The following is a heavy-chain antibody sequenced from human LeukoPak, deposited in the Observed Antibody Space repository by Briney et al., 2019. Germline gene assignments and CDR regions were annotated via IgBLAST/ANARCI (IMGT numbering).Heavy chain of an antibody. CDR2: IYDSGST. D-gene: IGHD6-19*01. CDR1: GGSISSYY. V-gene: IGHV4-59*01. J-gene: IGHJ3*02. Sequence: TSETLSLTCTVSGGSISSYYWSWIRQPPGKGLEWIGYIYDSGSTNYNPSLKSRVTISVDTSKNQFFLKLSSVTAADTAVYYCAREPGIAVAGTAFDIWGQGTMVTVSS. CDR3: AREPGIAVAGTAFDI.